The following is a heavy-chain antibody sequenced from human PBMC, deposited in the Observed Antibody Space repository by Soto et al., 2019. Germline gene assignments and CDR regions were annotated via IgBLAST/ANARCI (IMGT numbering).Heavy chain of an antibody. CDR3: ARSTAVANDFWSGYYYYYMEV. CDR2: ISAYNGNT. D-gene: IGHD3-3*01. Sequence: GASVKVSCKASGYTFTSYGISWVRQAPGQGLEWMGWISAYNGNTNYAQKLQGRVTMTTDTSTSTAYMELRSLRSDDTAVYYCARSTAVANDFWSGYYYYYMEVWGKGTTVTVSS. J-gene: IGHJ6*03. V-gene: IGHV1-18*01. CDR1: GYTFTSYG.